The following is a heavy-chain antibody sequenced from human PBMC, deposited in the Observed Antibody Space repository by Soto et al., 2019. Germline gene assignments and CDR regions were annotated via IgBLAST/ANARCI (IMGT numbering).Heavy chain of an antibody. Sequence: MLSLRCAVSGGSSSSLGGCWIRIRQPQGKGLEWIGYIYHSGSTYYNPSLKSRVTISVDTSKNQFSLKLSSVTAADTAVYCCARRYGSCFDYWGQRTLVTVSS. CDR3: ARRYGSCFDY. V-gene: IGHV4-30-2*01. J-gene: IGHJ4*02. D-gene: IGHD5-18*01. CDR2: IYHSGST. CDR1: GGSSSSLGGC.